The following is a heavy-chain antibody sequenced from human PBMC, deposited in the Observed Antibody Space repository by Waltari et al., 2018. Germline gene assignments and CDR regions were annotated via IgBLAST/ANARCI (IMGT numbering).Heavy chain of an antibody. V-gene: IGHV4-59*01. CDR3: ARTIFGGQFDP. Sequence: QVQLQESGPGLVKPSETLSLTCTVSGGSISSYYWSWIRQPPGKGLEWIGYIYYSGSTNYNPSLKSRVTISVDTSKNQFSLKLSSVTAADTAVYYCARTIFGGQFDPWGQGTLVTVSS. D-gene: IGHD3-3*01. CDR1: GGSISSYY. J-gene: IGHJ5*02. CDR2: IYYSGST.